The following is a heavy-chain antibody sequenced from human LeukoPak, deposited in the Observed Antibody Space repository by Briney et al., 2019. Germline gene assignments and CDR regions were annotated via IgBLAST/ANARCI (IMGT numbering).Heavy chain of an antibody. D-gene: IGHD3-10*01. Sequence: SETLSLTRTLSVGSITTYYWSSIRQPAGKGLEWIGRIYPSVSTNYNPSLKSRVTMSADTSTNQFSLKLSSVTAADTAVYYCARAPYGSGANWFDPWGQGTLVTVSS. CDR1: VGSITTYY. V-gene: IGHV4-4*07. CDR2: IYPSVST. J-gene: IGHJ5*02. CDR3: ARAPYGSGANWFDP.